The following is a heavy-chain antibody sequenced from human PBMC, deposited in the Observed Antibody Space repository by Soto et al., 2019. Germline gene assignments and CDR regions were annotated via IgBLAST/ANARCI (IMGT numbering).Heavy chain of an antibody. CDR2: IYYSGST. D-gene: IGHD6-13*01. CDR1: GGSISSSSYY. Sequence: PSETLSLTCTVSGGSISSSSYYWGWIRQPPGKGLEWIGSIYYSGSTYYNPSLKSRVTISVDTSKNQFSLKLSSVTAADTAVYYCARHCTYSSSWRDAFDIWGQGTMVTV. CDR3: ARHCTYSSSWRDAFDI. J-gene: IGHJ3*02. V-gene: IGHV4-39*01.